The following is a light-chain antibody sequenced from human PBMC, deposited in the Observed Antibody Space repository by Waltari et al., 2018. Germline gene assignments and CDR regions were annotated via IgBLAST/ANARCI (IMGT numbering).Light chain of an antibody. CDR2: AVS. CDR3: CSYAGHSTYV. V-gene: IGLV2-23*02. J-gene: IGLJ1*01. Sequence: QSALTQPASVSGSPGQSIPISCPGTRRYVGNYNLVSWYQQHPGKAPKLMIYAVSQRPSGVSNRFSGSKSGNTASLTISGLQPEDETDYYCCSYAGHSTYVFGTGTKVTVL. CDR1: RRYVGNYNL.